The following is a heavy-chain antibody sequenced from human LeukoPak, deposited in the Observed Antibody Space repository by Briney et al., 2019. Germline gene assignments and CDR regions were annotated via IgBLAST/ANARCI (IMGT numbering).Heavy chain of an antibody. J-gene: IGHJ4*02. D-gene: IGHD3-10*01. V-gene: IGHV1-2*02. CDR2: IIPNSGAT. CDR3: ASHLPVNGWGSYYSFDS. Sequence: ASVKVSCKAAGYTFIDYAMHWVRQAPGQGLEWMGWIIPNSGATTYAQNFQGRVTVTRDTSISTAYMEMTRLRSDDTAVYYCASHLPVNGWGSYYSFDSWGQGALVTVSS. CDR1: GYTFIDYA.